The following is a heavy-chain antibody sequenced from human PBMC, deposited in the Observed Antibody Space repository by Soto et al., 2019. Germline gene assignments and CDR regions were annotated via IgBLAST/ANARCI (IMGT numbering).Heavy chain of an antibody. CDR1: GGTFSSYA. CDR2: IIPIFGTA. V-gene: IGHV1-69*01. Sequence: QVQLVQSGAEVKKPGSSVKVSCKASGGTFSSYAISWERQAPGQGLEWMGGIIPIFGTANYAQKFQGRVTITADESTSTAYMELSSLRSEDTAVYCCAGETRLVDWFDPWGQGTLVTVSS. CDR3: AGETRLVDWFDP. J-gene: IGHJ5*02. D-gene: IGHD3-10*01.